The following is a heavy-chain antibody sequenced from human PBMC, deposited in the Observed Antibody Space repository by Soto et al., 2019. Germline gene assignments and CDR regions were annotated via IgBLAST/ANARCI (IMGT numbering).Heavy chain of an antibody. D-gene: IGHD6-19*01. CDR3: AETPSSGWGVPSYFDY. CDR1: GFSLSSGAVG. CDR2: IYWDDDK. Sequence: ASCPTLVNPTQALTLTCTFSGFSLSSGAVGVGWIRQPPGKALEWLALIYWDDDKRYRPSLKSRLTITKDTSKNQVVLTMTDMDPVDTATYYCAETPSSGWGVPSYFDYWGQGALVTVSS. V-gene: IGHV2-5*02. J-gene: IGHJ4*02.